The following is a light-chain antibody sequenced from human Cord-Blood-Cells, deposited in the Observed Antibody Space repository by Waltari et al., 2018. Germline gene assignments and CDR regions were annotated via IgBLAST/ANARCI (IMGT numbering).Light chain of an antibody. Sequence: DIQMTQSPSSLSASVGDRVTITCRASQSISSYLNWYQQKPGKAPKLLIYAASSLQSGGPSRFSGSGSGTDVTLTISSLQPEDFATYYCQQSYSTPHSFGQGTKLEIK. J-gene: IGKJ2*03. CDR1: QSISSY. CDR3: QQSYSTPHS. CDR2: AAS. V-gene: IGKV1-39*01.